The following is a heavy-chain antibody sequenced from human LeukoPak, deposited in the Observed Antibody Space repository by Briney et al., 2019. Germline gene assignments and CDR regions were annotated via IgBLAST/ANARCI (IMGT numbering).Heavy chain of an antibody. CDR3: ASVCTCCLPLRDY. J-gene: IGHJ4*02. V-gene: IGHV4-30-4*08. CDR2: IYYSGST. CDR1: GCPISSGDYY. Sequence: PAETLSLTCTVSGCPISSGDYYWGWIRQPPGKGLEGIGYIYYSGSTYYNPSLKSRVTISVDTSKNQFSLKLSSVTAVDTGVYCCASVCTCCLPLRDYGRQGTRVSVFS. D-gene: IGHD2-2*01.